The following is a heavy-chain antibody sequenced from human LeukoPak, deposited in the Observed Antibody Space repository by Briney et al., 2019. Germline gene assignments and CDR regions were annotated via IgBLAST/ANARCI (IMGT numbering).Heavy chain of an antibody. CDR2: ISAYNGNT. CDR1: GYIFTSYG. J-gene: IGHJ4*02. D-gene: IGHD3-22*01. V-gene: IGHV1-18*01. Sequence: ASVRVSCKASGYIFTSYGISWVRQAPGQGLEWMGWISAYNGNTNYAQKLQGRVTMTTDTSTSTAYMELRSLRSDDTAVYYCARDQARYYYDSSGYADYWGQGTLVTVSS. CDR3: ARDQARYYYDSSGYADY.